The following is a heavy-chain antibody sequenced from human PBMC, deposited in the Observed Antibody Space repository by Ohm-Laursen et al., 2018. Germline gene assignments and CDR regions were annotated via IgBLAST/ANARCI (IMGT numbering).Heavy chain of an antibody. CDR3: AAGYYYGSGAPGMDV. J-gene: IGHJ6*02. CDR2: IVVGSGNT. D-gene: IGHD3-10*01. Sequence: AASVKVSCKVSGFTFTDSAIQWVRQARGQRLEWIGWIVVGSGNTNYAQKFQERVTITRDMSTSTAYMELSSLRSDDTAVYYCAAGYYYGSGAPGMDVWGQGTTVTVSS. CDR1: GFTFTDSA. V-gene: IGHV1-58*02.